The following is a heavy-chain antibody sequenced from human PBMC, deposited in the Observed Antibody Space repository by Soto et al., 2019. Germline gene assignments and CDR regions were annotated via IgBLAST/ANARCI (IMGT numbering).Heavy chain of an antibody. D-gene: IGHD3-9*01. CDR1: GFTFSSYS. CDR3: ARDTLDYFDWLRNPWLDY. V-gene: IGHV3-21*01. J-gene: IGHJ4*02. CDR2: ISSSSSYI. Sequence: PGGSLRLSCAASGFTFSSYSMNWVRQAPGKGLEWVSSISSSSSYIYYADSVKGRFTISRDNAKNSLYLQMNSLRAEDTAVYYCARDTLDYFDWLRNPWLDYWGQGTLVTVSS.